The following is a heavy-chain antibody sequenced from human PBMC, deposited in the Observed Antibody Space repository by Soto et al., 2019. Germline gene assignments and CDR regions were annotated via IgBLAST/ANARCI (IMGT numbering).Heavy chain of an antibody. V-gene: IGHV4-59*01. J-gene: IGHJ5*02. CDR2: IYYSGST. CDR1: GGSISSYY. Sequence: SETLSLTCTVSGGSISSYYWSWIRQPPGKGLEWIGYIYYSGSTNYNPSLKSRVTISEDTSKNQFSLKLSSVTAADTAVYYCTRVYSSSSSWFDPWGQGTLVTVSS. D-gene: IGHD6-6*01. CDR3: TRVYSSSSSWFDP.